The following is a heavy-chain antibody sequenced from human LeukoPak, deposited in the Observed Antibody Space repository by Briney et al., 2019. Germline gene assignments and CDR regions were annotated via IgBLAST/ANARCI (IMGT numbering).Heavy chain of an antibody. J-gene: IGHJ4*02. CDR2: IYTTGST. Sequence: SETLSLTCTVSGGSISSYYWNWSRQPAGKGLEWIGRIYTTGSTNYNPSVKTRVTMSLDTSKNQFSLKLSSVTAADTAVYYCARFRYDSSGYYDYWGQGTLVTVSS. CDR1: GGSISSYY. D-gene: IGHD3-22*01. V-gene: IGHV4-4*07. CDR3: ARFRYDSSGYYDY.